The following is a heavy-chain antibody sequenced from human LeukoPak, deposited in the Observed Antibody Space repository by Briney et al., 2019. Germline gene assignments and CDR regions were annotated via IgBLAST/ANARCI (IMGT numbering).Heavy chain of an antibody. CDR3: ARETSAYSSTWYWFDY. D-gene: IGHD6-13*01. CDR2: ISYDGSNK. CDR1: GFTFSSYA. Sequence: GGSLRLSCAASGFTFSSYAMHWVRQAPGMGLEWVAVISYDGSNKYYADSVKGRFTISRDNSKNTLYLQMSSLRTEDTAVYYCARETSAYSSTWYWFDYWGQGTLVTVSS. J-gene: IGHJ4*02. V-gene: IGHV3-30*04.